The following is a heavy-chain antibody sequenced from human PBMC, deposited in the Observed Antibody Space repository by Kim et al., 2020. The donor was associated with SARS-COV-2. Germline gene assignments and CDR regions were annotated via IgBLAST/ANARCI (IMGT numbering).Heavy chain of an antibody. V-gene: IGHV3-9*01. Sequence: GGSLRLSCAASGFTFDDYAMHWVRQAPGKGLEWVSGISWNSGSIGYADSVKGRFTISRDNAKNSLYLQMNSLRAEDTALYYCAKDRGYSGSYYGNWGQGTLVTVSS. J-gene: IGHJ4*02. CDR1: GFTFDDYA. D-gene: IGHD1-26*01. CDR2: ISWNSGSI. CDR3: AKDRGYSGSYYGN.